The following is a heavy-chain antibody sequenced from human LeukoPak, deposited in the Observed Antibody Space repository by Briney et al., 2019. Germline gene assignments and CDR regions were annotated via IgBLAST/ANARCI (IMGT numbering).Heavy chain of an antibody. CDR2: ISGGST. CDR3: KKAGITLVSVVASWLGFDH. V-gene: IGHV3-38-3*01. J-gene: IGHJ5*01. Sequence: GGSLRLSYAASGFTVSSNEMNWVRQAPGKGLEWVSSISGGSTYYADSRKGRFTISRDNSKNTLYLQMNSLRAEDTAVYYCKKAGITLVSVVASWLGFDHWGQGTPLTVSS. D-gene: IGHD2-15*01. CDR1: GFTVSSNE.